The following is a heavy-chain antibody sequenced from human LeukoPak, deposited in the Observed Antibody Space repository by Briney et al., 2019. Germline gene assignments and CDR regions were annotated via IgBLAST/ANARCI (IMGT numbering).Heavy chain of an antibody. CDR3: ARDYYTAVAGSGAYFDN. CDR2: ISSNGGST. J-gene: IGHJ4*02. V-gene: IGHV3-64*04. Sequence: GGSLRLSCAASGFTFSSYAMHWVRQAPGKGLEYVSAISSNGGSTYYADSVKGRFTISRDNSDTTLFLQMNSLRPDDTAVYYCARDYYTAVAGSGAYFDNWGQGTLVTVSS. CDR1: GFTFSSYA. D-gene: IGHD6-19*01.